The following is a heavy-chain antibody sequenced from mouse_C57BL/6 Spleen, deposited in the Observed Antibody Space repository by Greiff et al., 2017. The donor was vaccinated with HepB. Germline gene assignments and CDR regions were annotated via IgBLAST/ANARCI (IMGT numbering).Heavy chain of an antibody. CDR3: ARSDGYLHWYVDV. V-gene: IGHV1-69*01. D-gene: IGHD2-3*01. J-gene: IGHJ1*03. CDR2: IDPSDSYT. Sequence: QVQLQQPGAELVMPGASVKLSCKASGYTFTSYWMHWVKQRPGQGLEWIGEIDPSDSYTNYNQKFKGKSTLTVDKSSSTAYMRLSSLTSEDSAVYYCARSDGYLHWYVDVWGTGTTVTVSS. CDR1: GYTFTSYW.